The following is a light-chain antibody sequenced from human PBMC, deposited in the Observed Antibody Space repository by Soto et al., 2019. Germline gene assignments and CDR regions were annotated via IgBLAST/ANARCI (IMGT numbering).Light chain of an antibody. CDR3: QHYSRFPYT. J-gene: IGKJ2*01. Sequence: DIQMTQSPSTLSASVGDRVTITCRASQSISTWLAWYQQKPGKAPKFLIYDASSLESGVPSRFSGSGSGTEFTLTISSLQPDDFATYFCQHYSRFPYTFGQGTKVDIK. CDR1: QSISTW. V-gene: IGKV1-5*01. CDR2: DAS.